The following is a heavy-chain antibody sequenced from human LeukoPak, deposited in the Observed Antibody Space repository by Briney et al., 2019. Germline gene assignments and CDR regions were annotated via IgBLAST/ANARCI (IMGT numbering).Heavy chain of an antibody. CDR3: AREPRGVLSDFDY. J-gene: IGHJ4*02. V-gene: IGHV3-33*08. CDR2: IWYDGSNR. D-gene: IGHD4/OR15-4a*01. CDR1: GFTFSYYS. Sequence: GGSLRLSCAASGFTFSYYSMHWVRQAPGKGLEWVAAIWYDGSNRYYADSLKGRFTISRDNSKNTLYLQMNSLTADDTAVYYCAREPRGVLSDFDYRGQGALVTVSS.